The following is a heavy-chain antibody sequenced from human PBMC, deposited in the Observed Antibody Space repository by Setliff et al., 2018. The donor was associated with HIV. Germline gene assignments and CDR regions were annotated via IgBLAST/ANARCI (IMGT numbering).Heavy chain of an antibody. CDR3: ATTPYHYDSSSYYLAY. J-gene: IGHJ4*02. Sequence: ASVKVSCKTSVYTFTAYYIHWVRQAPLQRFEWMGRINPNIGATHYAEKFQGRVTMTRDTSITTVYMELSGLRSDDTAMYYCATTPYHYDSSSYYLAYWGQGTLVTVSS. CDR1: VYTFTAYY. D-gene: IGHD3-22*01. V-gene: IGHV1-2*06. CDR2: INPNIGAT.